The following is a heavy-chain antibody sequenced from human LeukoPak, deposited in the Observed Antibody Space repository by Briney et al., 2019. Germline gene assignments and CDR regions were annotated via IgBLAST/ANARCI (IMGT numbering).Heavy chain of an antibody. CDR2: IYYSGST. D-gene: IGHD7-27*01. J-gene: IGHJ4*02. Sequence: SETLSLTCTVSGGSISSSSYYWGWIRQPPGKGLEWIGSIYYSGSTYYNPSLKSRVSISVDTSKNQFSLKLSSVTAADTAVYYCARFLNWVFDNWGEGTPVTVSS. CDR1: GGSISSSSYY. V-gene: IGHV4-39*07. CDR3: ARFLNWVFDN.